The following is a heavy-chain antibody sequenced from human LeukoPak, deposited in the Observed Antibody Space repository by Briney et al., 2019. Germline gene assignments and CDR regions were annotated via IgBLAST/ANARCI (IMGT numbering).Heavy chain of an antibody. CDR2: VSSSSSYI. Sequence: PGGSLRLSCAASGFTFSSYSMNWVRQAPGKGLEWVSSVSSSSSYIKYADSVKGRFTISRDNAKSSLYLQMNSLRAEDTAVYYCARSYDYVWGSYRYVFDYWGQGALVTVSS. CDR3: ARSYDYVWGSYRYVFDY. V-gene: IGHV3-21*01. J-gene: IGHJ4*02. D-gene: IGHD3-16*02. CDR1: GFTFSSYS.